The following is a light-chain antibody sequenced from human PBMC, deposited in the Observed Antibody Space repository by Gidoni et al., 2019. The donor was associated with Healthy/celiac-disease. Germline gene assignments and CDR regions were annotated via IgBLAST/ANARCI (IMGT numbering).Light chain of an antibody. CDR1: QSVSSY. J-gene: IGKJ4*01. CDR3: QQRSNWPLT. CDR2: DAS. V-gene: IGKV3-11*01. Sequence: APLSLSPGERATLSCRASQSVSSYLAWYQQKPGQAPRLLIYDASNRATGIPARFSGSGSGTDFTLTISSLEPEDFAVYYCQQRSNWPLTFGGGTKVEIK.